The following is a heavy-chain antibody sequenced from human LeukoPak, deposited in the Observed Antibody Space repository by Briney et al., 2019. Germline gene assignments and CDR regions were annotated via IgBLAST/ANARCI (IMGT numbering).Heavy chain of an antibody. D-gene: IGHD5-12*01. CDR3: ARDRLDIVTTIIFDY. J-gene: IGHJ4*02. CDR2: ISAYDGNT. CDR1: GYTFTSYG. V-gene: IGHV1-18*01. Sequence: ASVKVSCKASGYTFTSYGIGWVRQAPGQGLEWMGWISAYDGNTDCAQNLQGRVTMTTDTSTSTAYMEPRSLRSDDTAVYYCARDRLDIVTTIIFDYWGQGTLVTVSS.